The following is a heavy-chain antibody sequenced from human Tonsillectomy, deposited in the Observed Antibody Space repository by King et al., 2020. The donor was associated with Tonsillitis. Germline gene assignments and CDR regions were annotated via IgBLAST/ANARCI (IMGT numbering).Heavy chain of an antibody. Sequence: VQLVESGGGVVQPGGSLRLSCAASGFTFSSYGMHWVRQAPGKGLEWVTFIGYDGSSKFYADSVKGRFTIARDNSKNTLYLQMNSLRAEDTAVYYCARDQGGGSTYFDCWGQGTLVTVSS. CDR3: ARDQGGGSTYFDC. CDR2: IGYDGSSK. V-gene: IGHV3-30*02. J-gene: IGHJ4*02. D-gene: IGHD1-26*01. CDR1: GFTFSSYG.